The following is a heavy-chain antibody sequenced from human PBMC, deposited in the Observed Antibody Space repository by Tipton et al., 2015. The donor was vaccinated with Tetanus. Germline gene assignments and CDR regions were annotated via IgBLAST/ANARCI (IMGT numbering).Heavy chain of an antibody. CDR3: VANDGGLEHGQH. CDR1: GFTFSTYD. D-gene: IGHD2-8*01. CDR2: THYSGNT. J-gene: IGHJ1*01. Sequence: LRLSCAASGFTFSTYDMHWVRQATGKGLEWIGHTHYSGNTNYNSSLWSRVTISLDTSKNQFSLKLSSVTAADTAVYYCVANDGGLEHGQHWGQGTLVTVSS. V-gene: IGHV4-59*01.